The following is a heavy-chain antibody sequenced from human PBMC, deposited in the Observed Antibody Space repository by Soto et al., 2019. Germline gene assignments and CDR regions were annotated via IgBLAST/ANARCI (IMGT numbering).Heavy chain of an antibody. CDR2: IWYDGSIT. J-gene: IGHJ6*02. CDR1: GFTFGTYG. CDR3: ARDFGLIVDTILSREYYYGMGV. Sequence: QVQLVESGGGIVQPGRSLRLSCAASGFTFGTYGMHWVRQAPGKGLEWVAVIWYDGSITHYADSVKGRFTISRDNSQNTLYLQMNNLRAEDTAVYYCARDFGLIVDTILSREYYYGMGVWGQGTTVTVSS. V-gene: IGHV3-33*01. D-gene: IGHD2-8*01.